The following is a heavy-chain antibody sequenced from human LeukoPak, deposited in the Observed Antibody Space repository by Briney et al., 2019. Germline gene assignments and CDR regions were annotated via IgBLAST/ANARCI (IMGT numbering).Heavy chain of an antibody. D-gene: IGHD4-17*01. V-gene: IGHV5-51*01. CDR1: GYSFISYW. Sequence: GESLQISCKGSGYSFISYWIAWVRQMPGKGLEWMGMIYPGDSDTRYSLSFQGQVTFSADTSISTACLQWSSLKASDTAIYYCAKSYDYGSLHYWGQGTLVTVSP. CDR2: IYPGDSDT. J-gene: IGHJ4*02. CDR3: AKSYDYGSLHY.